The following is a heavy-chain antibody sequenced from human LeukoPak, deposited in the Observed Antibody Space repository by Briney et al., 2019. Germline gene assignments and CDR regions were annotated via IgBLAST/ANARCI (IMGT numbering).Heavy chain of an antibody. D-gene: IGHD6-25*01. CDR3: THPAYYYNVDV. V-gene: IGHV3-73*01. J-gene: IGHJ6*04. CDR2: IKTNADNYAT. Sequence: GGSLKLSCSASGLTFSVSAIHWVRQASGKGLEWVGRIKTNADNYATAYAASVKGRFTISRDDSTNTAYLQMNSLKTEDTAVYYCTHPAYYYNVDVWGKGTTVTVSS. CDR1: GLTFSVSA.